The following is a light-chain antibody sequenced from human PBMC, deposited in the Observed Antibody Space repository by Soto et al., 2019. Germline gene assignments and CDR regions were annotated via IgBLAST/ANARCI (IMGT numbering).Light chain of an antibody. V-gene: IGLV2-14*01. J-gene: IGLJ1*01. CDR1: SSDVGDYNY. Sequence: QLVLTQPASVSGSPGQSITISCTGTSSDVGDYNYVSWYQQHPGKAPKLVIFEVSTRPSGVSNRFSGSKSGNTASLTISGLQAEDEADYYCSSYTTSTLFVFGTGTKLTVL. CDR2: EVS. CDR3: SSYTTSTLFV.